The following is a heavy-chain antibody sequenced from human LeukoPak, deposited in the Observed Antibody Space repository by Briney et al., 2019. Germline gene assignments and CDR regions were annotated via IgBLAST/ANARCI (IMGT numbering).Heavy chain of an antibody. CDR1: GFTFSSYS. J-gene: IGHJ4*02. Sequence: PGGSLRLSCAASGFTFSSYSMNWVRQAPGKGLEWVSYISSSSSTIYYADSVKGRFTISRDNAKNSLYLQMNSLRAEDTAVYYCARDTLAMTPDYWGQGTLVTVSS. D-gene: IGHD2-2*01. CDR3: ARDTLAMTPDY. V-gene: IGHV3-48*01. CDR2: ISSSSSTI.